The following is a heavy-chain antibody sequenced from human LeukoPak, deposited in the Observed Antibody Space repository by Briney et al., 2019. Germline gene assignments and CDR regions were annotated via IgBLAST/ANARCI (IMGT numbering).Heavy chain of an antibody. CDR3: AGTPWFGELTLDY. CDR2: IVVGSGNT. Sequence: SVNVSCKASRFTFTSSTIQWVRQARGQRLEWIGWIVVGSGNTNYAQKFQERVIITRDMSTTTVYMELSSLRSEDTAVYYCAGTPWFGELTLDYWGQGTLVTVSS. CDR1: RFTFTSST. V-gene: IGHV1-58*02. D-gene: IGHD3-10*01. J-gene: IGHJ4*02.